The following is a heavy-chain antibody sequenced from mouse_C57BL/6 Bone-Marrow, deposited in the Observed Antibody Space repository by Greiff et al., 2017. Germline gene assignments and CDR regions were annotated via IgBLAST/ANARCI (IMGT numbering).Heavy chain of an antibody. V-gene: IGHV1-26*01. J-gene: IGHJ4*01. CDR1: GYTFTDYY. Sequence: EVKLQQSGPELVKPGASVKISCKASGYTFTDYYMNWVKQSHGKSLEWIGDINPNNGGTSYNQKFKGKATMTVDKSSSTAYMELRSLTSEDSAVYYCARYESYFYYAMDYWGQGTSVTVSS. CDR3: ARYESYFYYAMDY. CDR2: INPNNGGT. D-gene: IGHD1-1*01.